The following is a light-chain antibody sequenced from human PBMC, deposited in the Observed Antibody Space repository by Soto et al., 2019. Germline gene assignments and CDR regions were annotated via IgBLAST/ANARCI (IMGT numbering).Light chain of an antibody. CDR1: QSVSNN. V-gene: IGKV3-15*01. Sequence: EIVMTQSPATLSXXXXXXXTXXXXAXQSVSNNFLAWYQQKPGQAPRLLIYGASTRATGIPARFSGSGSGTEFTLTISSLQSEDFAVYYCQQYNNWPPWTFGQGTKVDIK. CDR2: GAS. CDR3: QQYNNWPPWT. J-gene: IGKJ1*01.